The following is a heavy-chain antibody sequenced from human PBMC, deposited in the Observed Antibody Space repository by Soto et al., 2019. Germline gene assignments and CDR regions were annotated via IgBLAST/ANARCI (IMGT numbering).Heavy chain of an antibody. CDR3: ARCPRLDY. CDR2: IYYTGRT. Sequence: PSETLSLTCTVSGGSISGYYWSWIRQPPGKGLEWIGYIYYTGRTNYNPSLRSRVTISIDTSKNQFSLKLSSVTAADTAVYYCARCPRLDYWGQGTLVTVSS. V-gene: IGHV4-59*08. J-gene: IGHJ4*02. CDR1: GGSISGYY.